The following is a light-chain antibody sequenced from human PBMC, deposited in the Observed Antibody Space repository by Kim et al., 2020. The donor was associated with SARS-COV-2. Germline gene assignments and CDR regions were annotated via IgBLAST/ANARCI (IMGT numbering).Light chain of an antibody. CDR2: YDS. V-gene: IGLV3-21*04. CDR1: NIGTKI. J-gene: IGLJ2*01. Sequence: PGKTARLTCGGNNIGTKITHWYQLRPGQAPVLVIYYDSELPSGITERFSGSNSGNTATLTISRVEAGNKFDYFSQVWNSSSDQRVFGEGTQLTFL. CDR3: QVWNSSSDQRV.